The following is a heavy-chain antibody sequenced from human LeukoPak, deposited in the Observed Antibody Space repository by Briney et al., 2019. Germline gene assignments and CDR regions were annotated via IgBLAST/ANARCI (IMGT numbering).Heavy chain of an antibody. CDR1: GYTFTSYA. CDR2: ISAYNGNT. V-gene: IGHV1-18*01. D-gene: IGHD3-10*01. Sequence: GASVKVSFKASGYTFTSYAISWVRQAPGQGLEWMGWISAYNGNTNYAQKVQGRDTVTTDTSTSTAYMELRSLTSDDTAVYYCARVEEVRGGITSFDYWGQGTLVTVSS. CDR3: ARVEEVRGGITSFDY. J-gene: IGHJ4*02.